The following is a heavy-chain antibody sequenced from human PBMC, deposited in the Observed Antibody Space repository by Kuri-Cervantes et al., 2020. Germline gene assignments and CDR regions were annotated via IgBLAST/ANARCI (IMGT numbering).Heavy chain of an antibody. V-gene: IGHV3-30*18. CDR1: EFTFSTYG. Sequence: GESLKISCAVSEFTFSTYGMHWVRQVPGKGLEWVAVISYDGSNKYYADSVKGRFTISRDNSKNTLYLQMNSLRAEDTAVYYCAKSRGKLLCDYWGQGTLVTVSS. CDR3: AKSRGKLLCDY. CDR2: ISYDGSNK. D-gene: IGHD2-2*01. J-gene: IGHJ4*02.